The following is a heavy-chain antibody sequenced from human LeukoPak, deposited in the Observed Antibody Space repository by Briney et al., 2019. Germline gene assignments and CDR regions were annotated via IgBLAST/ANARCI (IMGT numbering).Heavy chain of an antibody. CDR3: VRDELMYYDFWSGYFQFDY. CDR2: ISSSSSYI. D-gene: IGHD3-3*01. Sequence: GGSLRLSCAASGFTFSSYSMNWVRQAPGKGLEWVSSISSSSSYIYYADSVKGRFTISRDNAKNSLYLQMNSLRAEDTAVYYCVRDELMYYDFWSGYFQFDYWGQGTLVTVSS. J-gene: IGHJ4*02. V-gene: IGHV3-21*01. CDR1: GFTFSSYS.